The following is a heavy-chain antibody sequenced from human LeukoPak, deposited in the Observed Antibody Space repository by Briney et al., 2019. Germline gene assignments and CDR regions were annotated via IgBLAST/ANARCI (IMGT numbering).Heavy chain of an antibody. Sequence: GGSLRLSCAASGFTFSDYYMSWIRHAPGKGLEWVSYISSSGSTIYYADSVKGRFTISRDNAKNSLYLQMNSLRAEDTAVYYCARGHSSSPNWFDPWGQGTLVTVSS. CDR2: ISSSGSTI. V-gene: IGHV3-11*04. CDR1: GFTFSDYY. D-gene: IGHD6-13*01. J-gene: IGHJ5*02. CDR3: ARGHSSSPNWFDP.